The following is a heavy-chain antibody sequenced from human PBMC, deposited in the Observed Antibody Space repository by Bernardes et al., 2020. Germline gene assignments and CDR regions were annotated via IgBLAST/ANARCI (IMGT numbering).Heavy chain of an antibody. CDR1: GGSFSGYY. J-gene: IGHJ4*02. CDR2: INHSGST. V-gene: IGHV4-34*01. Sequence: SETLSLTCAVYGGSFSGYYWSWIRQPPGKGLEWIGEINHSGSTNYNPSLKSRVTISVDTSKNQFSLKLSSVTAADTAVYYCARGPRITIFGVVIILFPFDYWGQGTLVTVSS. CDR3: ARGPRITIFGVVIILFPFDY. D-gene: IGHD3-3*01.